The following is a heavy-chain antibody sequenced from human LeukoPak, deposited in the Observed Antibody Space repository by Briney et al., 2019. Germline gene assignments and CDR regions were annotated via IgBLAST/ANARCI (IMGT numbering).Heavy chain of an antibody. CDR1: EFTFSSYW. J-gene: IGHJ4*02. CDR3: ARNWGYFDY. Sequence: GGSLRLSCAASEFTFSSYWMNWVRQAPGKGLEWVATIKQDGSEKYYVDSVKGRFTISRDNTKNSLYLQMNSLRAEDTAVYYCARNWGYFDYWGQGTLVTASS. CDR2: IKQDGSEK. V-gene: IGHV3-7*01. D-gene: IGHD7-27*01.